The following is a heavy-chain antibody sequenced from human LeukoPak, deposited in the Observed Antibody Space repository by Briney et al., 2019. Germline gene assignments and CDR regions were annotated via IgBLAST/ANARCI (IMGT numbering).Heavy chain of an antibody. J-gene: IGHJ6*02. V-gene: IGHV3-30-3*01. CDR1: GFTFSNYA. Sequence: GGSLRLSCTASGFTFSNYAMHWVRQAPGKGLEWVAVISYDGSDKYYADSVKGRFTFSRDNSKNTLYLQMNSLRAEDTAVYYCAREDYRYYYYGMDVWGQGTTVTVSS. D-gene: IGHD4-11*01. CDR2: ISYDGSDK. CDR3: AREDYRYYYYGMDV.